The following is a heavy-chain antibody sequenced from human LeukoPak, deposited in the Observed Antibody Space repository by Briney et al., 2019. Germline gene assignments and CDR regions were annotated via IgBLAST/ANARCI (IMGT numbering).Heavy chain of an antibody. J-gene: IGHJ6*03. D-gene: IGHD3-10*01. CDR1: GYNFTSSG. CDR3: ARDGIFSSGDNYYYHFMDV. CDR2: MNPSSGNT. Sequence: GASVKVSCKASGYNFTSSGLNWVRQATGQGLEWMGWMNPSSGNTGYAQKFQGRVTITRNTSINTAYMELRSLRSEDTAVYYCARDGIFSSGDNYYYHFMDVWGKGTTITVSS. V-gene: IGHV1-8*01.